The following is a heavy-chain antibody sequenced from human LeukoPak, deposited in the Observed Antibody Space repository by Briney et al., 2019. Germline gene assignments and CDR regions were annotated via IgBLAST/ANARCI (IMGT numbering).Heavy chain of an antibody. CDR1: GFTFSSYA. Sequence: SGGSLRLSCAASGFTFSSYAMHWVSQAPGKGLEYVSAISSNGGSTYYANSVKGRFTISRDNSKNTLYLQMGSLRAEDMAVYYCATIAVAGGEDYWGQGTLVTVSS. CDR3: ATIAVAGGEDY. D-gene: IGHD6-19*01. V-gene: IGHV3-64*01. J-gene: IGHJ4*02. CDR2: ISSNGGST.